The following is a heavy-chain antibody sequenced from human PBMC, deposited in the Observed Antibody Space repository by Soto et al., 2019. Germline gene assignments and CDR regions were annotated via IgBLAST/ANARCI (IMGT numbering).Heavy chain of an antibody. V-gene: IGHV3-23*01. D-gene: IGHD5-12*01. CDR3: AKDRGYTGYDFGYCFDH. J-gene: IGHJ4*02. CDR1: GFTFGKYA. Sequence: SLRLSCAASGFTFGKYAMSWVRQAPGKGLEWVSSISGSGGDTFYAGSVKGRFTISRDISKNILSLRMDSLRAEDTAVYYCAKDRGYTGYDFGYCFDHWGRGSLVTVSS. CDR2: ISGSGGDT.